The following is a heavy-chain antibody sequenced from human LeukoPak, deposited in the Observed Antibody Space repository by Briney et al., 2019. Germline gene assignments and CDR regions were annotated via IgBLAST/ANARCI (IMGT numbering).Heavy chain of an antibody. CDR3: AKISSVTANFDC. CDR1: GFIFSSYG. V-gene: IGHV3-23*01. Sequence: GGSLRLSCAASGFIFSSYGMSWVRQAPGKGLEWVSAISASGGRTNNADSVKGRSTISRDNSKNTLYLQMNSLRAEDTAVYSCAKISSVTANFDCWGQGTLVTISS. CDR2: ISASGGRT. J-gene: IGHJ4*02. D-gene: IGHD4-17*01.